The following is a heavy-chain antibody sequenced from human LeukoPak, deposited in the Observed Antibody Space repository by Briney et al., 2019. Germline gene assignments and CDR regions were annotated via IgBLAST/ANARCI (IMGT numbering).Heavy chain of an antibody. D-gene: IGHD4/OR15-4a*01. J-gene: IGHJ4*02. CDR1: GFTFSNAW. CDR3: TTDGASERLDY. V-gene: IGHV3-15*01. CDR2: IKSKTGGGTT. Sequence: GGSLRLSCAASGFTFSNAWMSWVRQAPGKGLEWVGRIKSKTGGGTTDYAAPVKGRFTISRDDSKNTLYLQMNSLKTEDTAVYYCTTDGASERLDYWGQGTLVTVSS.